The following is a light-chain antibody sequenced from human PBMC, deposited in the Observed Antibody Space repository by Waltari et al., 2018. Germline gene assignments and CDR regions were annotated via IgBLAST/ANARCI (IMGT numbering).Light chain of an antibody. J-gene: IGKJ1*01. CDR2: KAS. CDR3: HQYTSNSWM. Sequence: DIRVTQSPSTLSASVADTITSTCRARERISGWLAGYQQKPGKAPKLLIYKASSVESGVAPRFRGSGYGTEFTLAITSLPPDECATYYCHQYTSNSWMFGPGTQVEIK. V-gene: IGKV1-5*03. CDR1: ERISGW.